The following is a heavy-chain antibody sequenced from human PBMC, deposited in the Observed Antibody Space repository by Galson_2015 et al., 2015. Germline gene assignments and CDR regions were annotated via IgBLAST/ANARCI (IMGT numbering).Heavy chain of an antibody. J-gene: IGHJ6*03. CDR1: GGSISSSSYY. Sequence: ETLSLTCTVSGGSISSSSYYWGWIRQPPGKGLEWIGYIYYSGSTNYNPSLKSRVTISVDTSKNQFSLKLSSVTAADTAVYYCARVRGFGYGTRRYYYYYYMDVWGKGTTVTVSS. CDR3: ARVRGFGYGTRRYYYYYYMDV. CDR2: IYYSGST. D-gene: IGHD3-10*01. V-gene: IGHV4-61*05.